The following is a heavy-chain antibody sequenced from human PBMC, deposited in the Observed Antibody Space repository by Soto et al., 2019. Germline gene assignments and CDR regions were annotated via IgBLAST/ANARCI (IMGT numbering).Heavy chain of an antibody. CDR3: ARDQVGSGWFFDY. V-gene: IGHV3-48*02. CDR2: ISSSSSTI. CDR1: GFTFSSYN. J-gene: IGHJ4*02. D-gene: IGHD6-19*01. Sequence: GGSLRLSCAASGFTFSSYNMNWVRQAPGKGLEWVSYISSSSSTIYYADSEKGRFTISRDNAKNSLYLQMNSLRDEDTAVYYCARDQVGSGWFFDYWGQGTLVTVSS.